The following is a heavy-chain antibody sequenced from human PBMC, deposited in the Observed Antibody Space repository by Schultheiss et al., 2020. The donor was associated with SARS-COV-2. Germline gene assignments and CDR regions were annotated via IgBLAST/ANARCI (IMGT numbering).Heavy chain of an antibody. CDR3: ARELSESTGYYGMDV. CDR1: GGTFSSYA. Sequence: SVKVSCKASGGTFSSYAISWVRQAPGQGLEWMGRIIPILGIANYAQKFQGRVTMTRDTSISTAYMELSRLRSDDTAVYYCARELSESTGYYGMDVWGQGTTVTVSS. J-gene: IGHJ6*02. V-gene: IGHV1-69*04. D-gene: IGHD3-10*01. CDR2: IIPILGIA.